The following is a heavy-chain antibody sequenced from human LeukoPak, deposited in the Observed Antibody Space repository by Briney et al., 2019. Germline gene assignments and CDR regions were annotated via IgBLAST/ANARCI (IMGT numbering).Heavy chain of an antibody. J-gene: IGHJ4*02. D-gene: IGHD6-13*01. CDR1: GFTFSNCA. CDR2: ISYDGTNK. Sequence: GGSLRLSCAASGFTFSNCAMHWVRQALGKGLEWVAVISYDGTNKYYADSVKGRFTISRDNSKNMLYLQMNSLRAEDTAVYYCARDMSSSWYFDYWGQGTLVTVSS. V-gene: IGHV3-30-3*01. CDR3: ARDMSSSWYFDY.